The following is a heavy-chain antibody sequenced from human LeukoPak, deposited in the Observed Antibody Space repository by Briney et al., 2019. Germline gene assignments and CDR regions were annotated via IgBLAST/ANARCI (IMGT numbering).Heavy chain of an antibody. CDR3: AKDFFRTYYDILTGYYSFDY. CDR2: ISGSGGST. D-gene: IGHD3-9*01. J-gene: IGHJ4*02. V-gene: IGHV3-23*01. Sequence: GGSLRLSCAASGFTFSSYGMSWVRQAPGKGLEWVSAISGSGGSTYYADSVKGRFTISRDNSKNTLYLQMNSLRAEDTAVYYCAKDFFRTYYDILTGYYSFDYWGQGTLVTVSS. CDR1: GFTFSSYG.